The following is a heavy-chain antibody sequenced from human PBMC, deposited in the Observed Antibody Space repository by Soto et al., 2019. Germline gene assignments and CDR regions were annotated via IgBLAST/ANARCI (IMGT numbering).Heavy chain of an antibody. CDR1: GFSISSGYF. Sequence: SETLSLTCAVSGFSISSGYFWGWIRQPPGKGPEWLGSIYHSGTTYYNPSVKGRVTISVDTSKNQFSLKMSSVTAADTAVYYFARDSSGYYWFDPWGEGILVTVS. J-gene: IGHJ5*02. D-gene: IGHD3-22*01. CDR2: IYHSGTT. CDR3: ARDSSGYYWFDP. V-gene: IGHV4-38-2*02.